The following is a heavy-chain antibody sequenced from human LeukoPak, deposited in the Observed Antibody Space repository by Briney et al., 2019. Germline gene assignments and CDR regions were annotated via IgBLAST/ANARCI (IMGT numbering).Heavy chain of an antibody. J-gene: IGHJ3*02. CDR3: ARNWNYVSAFDI. CDR2: INPNSGGT. V-gene: IGHV1-2*06. Sequence: ASVKVSCTASGYTFTGYYMHWVRQAPGQGLEWMGRINPNSGGTNYAQKFQGRVTMTRDTSISTAYMELSRLRSDDTAVYYCARNWNYVSAFDIWGQGTMVTVSS. D-gene: IGHD1-7*01. CDR1: GYTFTGYY.